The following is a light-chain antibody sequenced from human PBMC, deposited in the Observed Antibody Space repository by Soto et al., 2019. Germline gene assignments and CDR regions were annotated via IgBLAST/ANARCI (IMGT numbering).Light chain of an antibody. CDR1: SGHSSYA. Sequence: QAVVTQSPSASASLGASVKLTCTLSSGHSSYAIAWHQQQPEKGPRYLMKLNSDGSHSKGDGIPDRFSGSSSGAERYLTISRLQSEDEADYYCQPWGTGIHVVFGGGTKLTVL. V-gene: IGLV4-69*01. CDR3: QPWGTGIHVV. J-gene: IGLJ2*01. CDR2: LNSDGSH.